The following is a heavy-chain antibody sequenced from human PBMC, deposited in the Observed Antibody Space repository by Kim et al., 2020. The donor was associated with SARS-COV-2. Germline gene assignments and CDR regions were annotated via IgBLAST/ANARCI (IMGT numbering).Heavy chain of an antibody. CDR1: GFTFSSYW. V-gene: IGHV3-74*01. CDR2: INSDGSST. Sequence: GGSLRLSCAASGFTFSSYWMHWVRQAPGKGLVWVSRINSDGSSTSYADSVKGRFTISRDNAKNTLYLQMNSLRAEDTAVYYCARDLAYCGGDCYSDEWGTGFYGMDVWGQGTTNTVSS. CDR3: ARDLAYCGGDCYSDEWGTGFYGMDV. J-gene: IGHJ6*02. D-gene: IGHD2-21*02.